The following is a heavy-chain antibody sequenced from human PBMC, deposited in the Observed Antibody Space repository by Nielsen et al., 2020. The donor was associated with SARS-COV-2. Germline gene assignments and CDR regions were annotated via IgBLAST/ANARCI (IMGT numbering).Heavy chain of an antibody. Sequence: GGSLRLSCVGSGFTLSNYWMSWVRQAPGKGLEWVANIRRDGGAKFYVDSVKGRFTIARDNAKNSLYLQMNSLRAEDTAVYYCVRDTGAWDFDYWGQGTLITVSS. CDR3: VRDTGAWDFDY. J-gene: IGHJ4*02. V-gene: IGHV3-7*01. CDR1: GFTLSNYW. D-gene: IGHD1-26*01. CDR2: IRRDGGAK.